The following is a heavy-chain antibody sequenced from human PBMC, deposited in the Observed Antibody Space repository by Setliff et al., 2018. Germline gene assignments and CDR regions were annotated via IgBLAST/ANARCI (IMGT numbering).Heavy chain of an antibody. CDR1: GDSMSFSY. V-gene: IGHV4-59*01. CDR2: IYYSGST. J-gene: IGHJ4*02. Sequence: SETLSLTCSVSGDSMSFSYWSWIRQPPGKGLEWIGYIYYSGSTDSHPSLKGRVSISIDTSKNQFSLNVRSVTAADTAIYYCAKGRGEMDSWGQGILVTVS. CDR3: AKGRGEMDS. D-gene: IGHD3-10*01.